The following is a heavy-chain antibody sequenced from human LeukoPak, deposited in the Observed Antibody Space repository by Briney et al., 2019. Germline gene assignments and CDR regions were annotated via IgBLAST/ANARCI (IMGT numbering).Heavy chain of an antibody. CDR1: GFTFSSYG. CDR3: AKFGYDILTGPSHYYFDY. J-gene: IGHJ4*02. Sequence: GRSLRLSCAASGFTFSSYGMHWVRQAPGKGLEWVAVISYDGSNKYYADSVKGRFTISRDNSKNTLYLQMNSLRAEDTAVYYCAKFGYDILTGPSHYYFDYWGQGTLVTVSS. V-gene: IGHV3-30*18. CDR2: ISYDGSNK. D-gene: IGHD3-9*01.